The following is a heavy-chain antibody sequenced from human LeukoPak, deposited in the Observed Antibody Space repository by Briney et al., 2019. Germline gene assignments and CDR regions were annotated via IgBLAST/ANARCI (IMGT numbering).Heavy chain of an antibody. V-gene: IGHV3-23*01. CDR3: AKVYSGSTGDGNYFDY. CDR1: GFTFSSYA. D-gene: IGHD7-27*01. J-gene: IGHJ4*02. CDR2: ISGSGGST. Sequence: GGSLRLSCAASGFTFSSYAMSWVRQAPGKGLEWVSAISGSGGSTYYADSVKGRFTISRDNSKNTLYLQMNSLRAEDTAVYYCAKVYSGSTGDGNYFDYWGQGTLVTVSS.